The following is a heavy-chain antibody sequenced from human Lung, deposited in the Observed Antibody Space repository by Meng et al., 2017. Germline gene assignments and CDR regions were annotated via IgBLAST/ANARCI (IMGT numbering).Heavy chain of an antibody. V-gene: IGHV4-34*01. Sequence: VQLQQGGAGLLKPSESLSLTCVGAGGSFSDYYWSWIRQPPGKGLEWIGEINHSGSTNYNPSLESRATISVDTSQNNLSLKLSSVPAADSAVYYCARGPTTMAHDFDYWGQGTLVTVSS. D-gene: IGHD4-11*01. CDR3: ARGPTTMAHDFDY. J-gene: IGHJ4*02. CDR2: INHSGST. CDR1: GGSFSDYY.